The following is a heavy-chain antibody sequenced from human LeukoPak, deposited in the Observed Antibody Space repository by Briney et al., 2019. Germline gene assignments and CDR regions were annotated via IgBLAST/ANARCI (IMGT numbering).Heavy chain of an antibody. CDR1: GFTVSSNY. CDR2: ISGSGGST. CDR3: AKDLLTIAVARYFDY. Sequence: GGSLRLSCAASGFTVSSNYMSWVRQAPGKGLEWVSAISGSGGSTYYADSVKGRFTISRDNSKNTLYLQMNSLRAEDTAVYYCAKDLLTIAVARYFDYGGQGTLATASS. J-gene: IGHJ4*02. V-gene: IGHV3-23*01. D-gene: IGHD6-19*01.